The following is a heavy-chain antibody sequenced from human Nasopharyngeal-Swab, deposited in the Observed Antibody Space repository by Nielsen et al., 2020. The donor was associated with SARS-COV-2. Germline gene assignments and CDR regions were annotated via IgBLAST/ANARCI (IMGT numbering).Heavy chain of an antibody. Sequence: SVKVSCKASGFTFTSSAVQWVRQARGQRLEWIGWIVVGSTKTNYAQKFQERVAITRDMSTSTAYMELSRQRSEDTALYYCAAFISNRPGVWGQGTTVTVSS. CDR2: IVVGSTKT. CDR1: GFTFTSSA. D-gene: IGHD6-6*01. J-gene: IGHJ6*02. V-gene: IGHV1-58*01. CDR3: AAFISNRPGV.